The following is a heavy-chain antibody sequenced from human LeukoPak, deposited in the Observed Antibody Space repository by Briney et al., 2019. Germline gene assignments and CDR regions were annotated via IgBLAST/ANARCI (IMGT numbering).Heavy chain of an antibody. CDR3: ARRPGN. Sequence: GGSLRLSCVASGFAVGSNYMSWVRQAPGKGLEWVSLIYSGGAIRYADSVKGRFTISRDSSKNTLFLQINDLTVEDTARYYCARRPGNWGQGILVTVSS. J-gene: IGHJ4*02. D-gene: IGHD1-14*01. CDR2: IYSGGAI. V-gene: IGHV3-53*01. CDR1: GFAVGSNY.